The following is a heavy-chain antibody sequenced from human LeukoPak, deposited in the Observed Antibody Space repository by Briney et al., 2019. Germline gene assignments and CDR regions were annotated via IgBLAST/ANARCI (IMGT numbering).Heavy chain of an antibody. J-gene: IGHJ4*02. CDR1: GYTFTGYY. V-gene: IGHV1-2*02. D-gene: IGHD6-19*01. CDR2: INPNSGGT. Sequence: GASVKVSCKASGYTFTGYYMHWVRQAPGQGLEWMGWINPNSGGTNYAQKFQGRVTMTRDTSISTAYMELSRLRSDDTAVYYCARDLSSSGWYVGDRTSKYYFDYWGQGTLVTVSS. CDR3: ARDLSSSGWYVGDRTSKYYFDY.